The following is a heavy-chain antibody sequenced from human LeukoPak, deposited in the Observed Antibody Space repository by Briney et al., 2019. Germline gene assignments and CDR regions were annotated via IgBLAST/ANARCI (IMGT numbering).Heavy chain of an antibody. D-gene: IGHD6-13*01. V-gene: IGHV4-4*07. J-gene: IGHJ6*03. CDR1: GDSISTNY. CDR2: IYTSGST. CDR3: ARVGIAAAGTGGSSYYYYMDV. Sequence: SETLSLTCTVSGDSISTNYWSWIRQPAGKGLEWIGRIYTSGSTNYNPSLKSRVTISVDTSKNQFSLKLSSVTAADTAVYYCARVGIAAAGTGGSSYYYYMDVWGKGTTVTISS.